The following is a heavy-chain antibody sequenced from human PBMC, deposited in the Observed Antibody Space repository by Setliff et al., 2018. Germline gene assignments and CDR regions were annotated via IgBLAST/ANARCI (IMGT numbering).Heavy chain of an antibody. J-gene: IGHJ3*02. V-gene: IGHV3-48*03. CDR1: GFTFSSYE. Sequence: HPGGSLRLSCAASGFTFSSYEMNWVRQAPGKGLEWVSYISSSGSTIYYADSVKGRFTISRDNANKFLYLHMNSVRDEDTALYHCTRFGDRDGVGIWGQGTMVTVSS. CDR3: TRFGDRDGVGI. CDR2: ISSSGSTI. D-gene: IGHD2-8*01.